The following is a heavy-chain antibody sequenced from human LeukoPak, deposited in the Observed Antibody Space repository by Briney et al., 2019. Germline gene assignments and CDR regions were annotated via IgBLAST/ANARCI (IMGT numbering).Heavy chain of an antibody. D-gene: IGHD3-22*01. CDR1: GFTFSSYA. CDR3: ARDLDYYDSSGLDY. CDR2: ISSNGGST. Sequence: GGSLRLSCAASGFTFSSYAMHWVRQAPGKGLEYVSAISSNGGSTYYANSVKGRFTISRDNSKNTLYLQMGSLRAEDMAVYYCARDLDYYDSSGLDYWGQGTLVTVSS. J-gene: IGHJ4*02. V-gene: IGHV3-64*01.